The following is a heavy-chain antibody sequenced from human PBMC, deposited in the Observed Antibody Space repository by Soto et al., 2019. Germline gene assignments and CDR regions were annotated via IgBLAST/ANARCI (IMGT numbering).Heavy chain of an antibody. V-gene: IGHV4-30-4*01. CDR2: IFYSGTT. D-gene: IGHD3-22*01. CDR1: GASIGSADCY. CDR3: SRTYDSNRYANDFDT. J-gene: IGHJ5*01. Sequence: TGCGASIGSADCYWTWIRQTPGKGLEWIGHIFYSGTTYYNPSLKSRLTISVDTSKNHFSLRLTSVTAADTAVYYCSRTYDSNRYANDFDTWGPG.